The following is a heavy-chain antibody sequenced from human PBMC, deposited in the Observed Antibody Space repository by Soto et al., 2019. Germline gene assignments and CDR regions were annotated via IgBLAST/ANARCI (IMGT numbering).Heavy chain of an antibody. CDR3: ARDPGTIAVAGTFDC. CDR2: TYYRSKWYN. V-gene: IGHV6-1*01. Sequence: QTLSLTCAISVDIVSSNSAAWNWIRQSPSRGLEWLGRTYYRSKWYNDYAVSVKSRITINPDTSKNQFSLQLNSVTPEDTAVYYCARDPGTIAVAGTFDCWGQGTLVTVSS. D-gene: IGHD6-19*01. J-gene: IGHJ4*02. CDR1: VDIVSSNSAA.